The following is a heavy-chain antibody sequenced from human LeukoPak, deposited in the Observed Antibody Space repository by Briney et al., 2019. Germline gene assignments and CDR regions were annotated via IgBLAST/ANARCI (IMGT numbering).Heavy chain of an antibody. CDR3: ARDPCIAVAGTCYPYYGMDF. V-gene: IGHV1-18*01. Sequence: ASVKPSSKVSGYTFSGFGLSWVRQAPGQGLEWMGWISAYNGNTNYAQKLQGRVTMTTDTSTITAYMELRSLRSEDTAVYYCARDPCIAVAGTCYPYYGMDFWGQGTTVTVSS. J-gene: IGHJ6*02. CDR2: ISAYNGNT. D-gene: IGHD6-19*01. CDR1: GYTFSGFG.